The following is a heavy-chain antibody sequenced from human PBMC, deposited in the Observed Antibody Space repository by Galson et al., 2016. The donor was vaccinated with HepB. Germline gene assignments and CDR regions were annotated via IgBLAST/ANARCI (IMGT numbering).Heavy chain of an antibody. Sequence: LRLSCAASGFSFSDHYMHWVRQAPGKGLEWVGRIRKRSNGYTTEYGASVKGRFSVSRDDSENSMYLQMDSLKSEDTAVYYCARVTSFIRDIGTLDHWGRGTLVTVSS. D-gene: IGHD5-12*01. CDR2: IRKRSNGYTT. CDR1: GFSFSDHY. CDR3: ARVTSFIRDIGTLDH. V-gene: IGHV3-72*01. J-gene: IGHJ3*01.